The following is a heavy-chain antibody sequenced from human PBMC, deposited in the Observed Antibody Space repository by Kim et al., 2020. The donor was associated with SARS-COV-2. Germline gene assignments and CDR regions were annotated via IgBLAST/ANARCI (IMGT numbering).Heavy chain of an antibody. CDR2: INTNTGNP. CDR3: ARDRGGIKANWFDP. V-gene: IGHV7-4-1*02. D-gene: IGHD3-16*01. Sequence: ASVKVSCKASGYTFTNYALNWVRQAPGQGLEWMGWINTNTGNPIYAQGFTGRFVFSLDTSVSTAFLEIISLKADDTAIYYCARDRGGIKANWFDPWGQGTLVTVSS. CDR1: GYTFTNYA. J-gene: IGHJ5*02.